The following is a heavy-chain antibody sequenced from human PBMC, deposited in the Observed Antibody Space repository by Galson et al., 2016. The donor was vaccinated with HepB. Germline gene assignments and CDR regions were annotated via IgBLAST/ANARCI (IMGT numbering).Heavy chain of an antibody. J-gene: IGHJ4*02. V-gene: IGHV3-7*03. CDR2: IKQDGSEK. D-gene: IGHD4-23*01. CDR3: TGGVTPGD. CDR1: GFTFSNFW. Sequence: SLRLSCAASGFTFSNFWMTWIRQAPGKGLEWVANIKQDGSEKNYVDSVKGRFTISGDNMKNSLFLQMHSLRADDTAMYYCTGGVTPGDWDQGTLVAVSS.